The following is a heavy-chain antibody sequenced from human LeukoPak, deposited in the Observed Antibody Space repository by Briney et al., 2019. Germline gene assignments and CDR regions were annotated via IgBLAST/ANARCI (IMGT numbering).Heavy chain of an antibody. CDR1: GYTVTSYD. CDR3: HTGSYYRRYYFDY. J-gene: IGHJ4*02. D-gene: IGHD3-10*01. Sequence: ASVKVSCKASGYTVTSYDINWVRQATGQGPEWMGWMNPNSGNTGYAQKFQGRVTMTRNTSISTAYMELSSLRSEDTAVYYCHTGSYYRRYYFDYWGQGTLVTVSS. V-gene: IGHV1-8*01. CDR2: MNPNSGNT.